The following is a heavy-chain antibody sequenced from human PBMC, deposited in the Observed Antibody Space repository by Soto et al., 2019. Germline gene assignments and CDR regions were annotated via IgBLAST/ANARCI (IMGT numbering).Heavy chain of an antibody. Sequence: VASVKVSCKASGYTFTGYAMHWVRQAPGQRLEWMGWINAGNGNTKYSQKFQGRVTITRDTSASTAYMELSSLRSEDTAVYYCARVTGYSSGWYFDYWGQGTLVTVSS. D-gene: IGHD6-19*01. J-gene: IGHJ4*02. V-gene: IGHV1-3*01. CDR2: INAGNGNT. CDR3: ARVTGYSSGWYFDY. CDR1: GYTFTGYA.